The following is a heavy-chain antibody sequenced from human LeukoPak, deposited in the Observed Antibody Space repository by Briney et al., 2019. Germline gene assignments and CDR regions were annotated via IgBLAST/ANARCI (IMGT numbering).Heavy chain of an antibody. CDR1: GFIFSSYE. Sequence: PGGSLRLSCAASGFIFSSYEMNWVRLAPGKGLEWISYISSSGDTLYYADSVKGRFSISRDNANNSLYLQMNSLRAEDTAVYYCVGTTSFSYCYYMDVWGKGTTVTISS. D-gene: IGHD2/OR15-2a*01. J-gene: IGHJ6*03. CDR2: ISSSGDTL. V-gene: IGHV3-48*03. CDR3: VGTTSFSYCYYMDV.